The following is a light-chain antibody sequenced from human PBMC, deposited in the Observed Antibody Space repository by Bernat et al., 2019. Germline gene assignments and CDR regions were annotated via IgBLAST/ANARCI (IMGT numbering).Light chain of an antibody. J-gene: IGKJ1*01. CDR1: QGISSS. CDR3: QQLYSSPWT. CDR2: AAS. Sequence: DIQLTQSPSFLSASVGDRVTITCWASQGISSSLAWYQHKPGKAPKLLIYAASILQSGVPSRFSGSGSETEFTLTISSLQPEDFATYSCQQLYSSPWTFGQGTKVVFK. V-gene: IGKV1-9*01.